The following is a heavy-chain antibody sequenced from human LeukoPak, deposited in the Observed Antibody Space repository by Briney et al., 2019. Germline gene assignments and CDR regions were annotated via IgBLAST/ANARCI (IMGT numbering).Heavy chain of an antibody. V-gene: IGHV4-39*01. CDR3: ARRYCSSTTCSTFDY. CDR1: GGSISSSSYY. J-gene: IGHJ4*02. CDR2: IYYSGSA. Sequence: PSETLSLTCTVSGGSISSSSYYWGWIRQPPGKGLEWNGSIYYSGSAYYNPSLKSRLTISVDTSKNQFSLRLSSVTAADTAVYYCARRYCSSTTCSTFDYWGQGTLVTVSS. D-gene: IGHD2-2*02.